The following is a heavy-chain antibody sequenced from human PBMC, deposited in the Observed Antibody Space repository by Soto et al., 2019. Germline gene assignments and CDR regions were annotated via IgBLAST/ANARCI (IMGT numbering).Heavy chain of an antibody. CDR3: AASRGSSSPLWSLDY. J-gene: IGHJ4*02. Sequence: SETLSLTCAFSCGSIISSNWWRWVRQPPGKGLEWIGEIYHSGSTNYNPSLKSRVTISVDKSKNQFSLKLSSVTAADTAVYYCAASRGSSSPLWSLDYWGQGTLVTVSS. V-gene: IGHV4-4*02. D-gene: IGHD6-13*01. CDR2: IYHSGST. CDR1: CGSIISSNW.